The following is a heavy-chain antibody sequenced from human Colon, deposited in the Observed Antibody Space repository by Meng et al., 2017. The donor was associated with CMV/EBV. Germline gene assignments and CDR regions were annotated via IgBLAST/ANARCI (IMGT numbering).Heavy chain of an antibody. CDR1: GFTFSSYG. Sequence: GESLKISCAASGFTFSSYGMHWVRQAPGKGLEWVAFIRDDGSNKYYADSVKGRFTISRDNSKNTLYLQMHSLRAEDTAAYYCAKDVFRGGVRGVPAAWGQGTLVTVSS. J-gene: IGHJ5*02. CDR2: IRDDGSNK. V-gene: IGHV3-30*02. CDR3: AKDVFRGGVRGVPAA. D-gene: IGHD3-10*01.